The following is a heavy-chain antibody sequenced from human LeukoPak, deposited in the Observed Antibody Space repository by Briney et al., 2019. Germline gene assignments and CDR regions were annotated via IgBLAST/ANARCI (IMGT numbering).Heavy chain of an antibody. V-gene: IGHV3-30*02. Sequence: PGGSLRLSCAASGFTFSSYGMHWVRQAPGKGLEWVAFIRYDGSNKYYADSVKGRFTISRDNSKNTLYLQVNSLRAEDTAVYYCAKDRGSSGYADYWGQGTLVTVSS. D-gene: IGHD3-22*01. J-gene: IGHJ4*02. CDR2: IRYDGSNK. CDR3: AKDRGSSGYADY. CDR1: GFTFSSYG.